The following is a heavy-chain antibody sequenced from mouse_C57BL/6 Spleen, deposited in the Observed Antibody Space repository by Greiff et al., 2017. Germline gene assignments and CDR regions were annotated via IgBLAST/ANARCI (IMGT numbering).Heavy chain of an antibody. D-gene: IGHD2-4*01. CDR1: GYAFTNYL. CDR2: INPGSGGP. J-gene: IGHJ4*01. Sequence: VQLQESGAELVRPGTSVKVSCKASGYAFTNYLIEWVKQRPGQGLEWIGVINPGSGGPNYNEKFKGKATLTADKSSSTAYMQLSSLTSEDSAVYFCARQDNDVGDWGQGTSVTVSS. V-gene: IGHV1-54*01. CDR3: ARQDNDVGD.